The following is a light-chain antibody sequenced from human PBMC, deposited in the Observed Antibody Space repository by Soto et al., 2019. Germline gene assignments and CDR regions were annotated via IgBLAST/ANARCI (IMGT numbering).Light chain of an antibody. CDR2: AAS. CDR3: QQLNSYPRT. CDR1: QPIDTS. J-gene: IGKJ1*01. V-gene: IGKV1-39*01. Sequence: DIQMTQAPSSPSASVGDRVSITCRASQPIDTSLNWYQQKPGNAPRLLIYAASSLQSGVPLRFSGSGSGTDFTLTISSLQPEDFATYYCQQLNSYPRTFGQGTKVDIK.